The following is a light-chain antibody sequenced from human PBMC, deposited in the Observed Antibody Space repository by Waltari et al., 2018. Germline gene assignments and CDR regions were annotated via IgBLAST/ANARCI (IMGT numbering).Light chain of an antibody. Sequence: QSVRTQPPSASGTPGQRVTISGSGRSSTIGSTTVNWYQQLPGTAPKLLIYSISQRPPAVPARLSRPKSGTAASQAISGLQSEDGADYYCAALDDTLEGGLGVGTKLTLL. CDR3: AALDDTLEGG. CDR2: SIS. CDR1: SSTIGSTT. V-gene: IGLV1-44*01. J-gene: IGLJ2*01.